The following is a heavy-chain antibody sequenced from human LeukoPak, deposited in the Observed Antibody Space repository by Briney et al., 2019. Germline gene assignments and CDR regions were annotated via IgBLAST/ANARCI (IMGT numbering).Heavy chain of an antibody. J-gene: IGHJ5*02. CDR2: INPSGGST. Sequence: PGASVNVSCTASGYTFTGYSMHWVRQAPGQGLEWMGIINPSGGSTTYAQKFQGWVTMTRDTSISTAYMELSRLRSDDTAVYYCAREYCSSTSCSNWFDPWGQGTLVTVSS. V-gene: IGHV1-46*01. CDR1: GYTFTGYS. CDR3: AREYCSSTSCSNWFDP. D-gene: IGHD2-2*01.